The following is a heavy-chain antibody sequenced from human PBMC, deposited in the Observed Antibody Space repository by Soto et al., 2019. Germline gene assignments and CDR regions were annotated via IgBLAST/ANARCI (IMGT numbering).Heavy chain of an antibody. J-gene: IGHJ4*02. CDR3: ARAPDYYDSSGCDY. CDR2: IWYDGSNK. CDR1: GFTFSSYG. Sequence: PGGSLRLSCAASGFTFSSYGMHWVRQAPGKGLGWVAVIWYDGSNKYYADSVKGRFTISRDNSKNTLYLQMNSLRAEDTAVYYCARAPDYYDSSGCDYWGQGTLVTVSS. D-gene: IGHD3-22*01. V-gene: IGHV3-33*01.